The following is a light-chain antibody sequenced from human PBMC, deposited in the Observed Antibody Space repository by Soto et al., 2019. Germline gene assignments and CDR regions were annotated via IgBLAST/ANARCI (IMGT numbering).Light chain of an antibody. CDR3: QQYSDWPLT. V-gene: IGKV3D-15*01. Sequence: EIVLTQSPATLSLSPGETATLSCRASQSVRSHLAWFQQKPGQAPRLLMYGVSTRATGMPARFSGSGSGTEFTLIIRSLQSEDIADYYCQQYSDWPLTFGGGTKVEIK. CDR1: QSVRSH. J-gene: IGKJ4*01. CDR2: GVS.